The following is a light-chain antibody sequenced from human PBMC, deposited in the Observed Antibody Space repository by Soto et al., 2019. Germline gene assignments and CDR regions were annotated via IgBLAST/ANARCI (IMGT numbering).Light chain of an antibody. V-gene: IGKV4-1*01. CDR3: QHYNTWPWT. CDR2: WAS. Sequence: DIVMTQSPDSLAVSLGERATINCKSSQSVLYSSNNKNYLAWYQQKPGHPPKLLISWASIRESGVPDRFSGSGSGTDFTLTISSLQSEDFAVYYCQHYNTWPWTFGQGTKVDIK. J-gene: IGKJ1*01. CDR1: QSVLYSSNNKNY.